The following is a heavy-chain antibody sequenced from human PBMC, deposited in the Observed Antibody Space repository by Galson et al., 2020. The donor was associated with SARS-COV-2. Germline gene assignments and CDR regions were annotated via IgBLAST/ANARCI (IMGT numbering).Heavy chain of an antibody. CDR3: ARSPDFYGPRGGILFDY. CDR1: GGSISSSSYY. CDR2: IYSSGST. J-gene: IGHJ4*02. D-gene: IGHD3-10*01. Sequence: SQTLSLTCPAPGGSISSSSYYWGWIRQPPGKWLEWIGSIYSSGSTSYNPSLTSRVTISVDTSKNQFSLKLSSVTAADTAVYYCARSPDFYGPRGGILFDYWGQGTLVTVSS. V-gene: IGHV4-39*01.